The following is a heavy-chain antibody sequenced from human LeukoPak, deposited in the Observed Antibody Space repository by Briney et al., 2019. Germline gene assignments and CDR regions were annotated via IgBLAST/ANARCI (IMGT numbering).Heavy chain of an antibody. J-gene: IGHJ4*02. Sequence: SETLSLTCTVSGYSISSGYYWGWIRQPPGKGLEWIGSIYHSGSTYYNPSLKSRVTISVDTSKNQFSLKLSSVTAADTGVYYCARVTGYMIGDYFDYWGQGTLVTVSS. CDR2: IYHSGST. CDR1: GYSISSGYY. D-gene: IGHD3-22*01. V-gene: IGHV4-38-2*02. CDR3: ARVTGYMIGDYFDY.